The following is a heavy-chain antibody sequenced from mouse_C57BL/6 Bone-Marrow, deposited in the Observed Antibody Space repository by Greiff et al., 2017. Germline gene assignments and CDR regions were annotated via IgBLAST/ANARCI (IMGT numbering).Heavy chain of an antibody. V-gene: IGHV3-6*01. CDR3: ARRNDGFAY. CDR2: ISYDGSN. J-gene: IGHJ3*01. Sequence: EVKLVESGPCLLQPSPSLSLTCSVTGYSITSGYYWNWVRQFPGNKLEWMGYISYDGSNNYNPFLKNRISITRDTSKNQFFLKLNSVTTEETATYYSARRNDGFAYWGQGTLVTVSA. CDR1: GYSITSGYY.